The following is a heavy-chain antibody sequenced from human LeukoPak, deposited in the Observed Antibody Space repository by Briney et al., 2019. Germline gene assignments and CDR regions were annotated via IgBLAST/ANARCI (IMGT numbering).Heavy chain of an antibody. V-gene: IGHV3-48*04. CDR1: GFTFSSYS. D-gene: IGHD3-22*01. J-gene: IGHJ4*02. CDR2: ISSSSSTI. CDR3: ARGAPYYDSSGYYV. Sequence: GGSLRLSCAASGFTFSSYSMNWVRQAPGKGLEWVSYISSSSSTIYYADSVKGRFTISRDNAKNSLYLQMGSLRAEDMAVYYCARGAPYYDSSGYYVWGQGTLVTVSS.